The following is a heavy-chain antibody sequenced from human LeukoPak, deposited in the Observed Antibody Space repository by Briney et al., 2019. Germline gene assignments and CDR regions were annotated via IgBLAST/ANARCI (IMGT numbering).Heavy chain of an antibody. J-gene: IGHJ5*02. Sequence: SVKVSCKASGGTFSSYAISWVRQAPGQGLEWMGGIIPIFGTANYAQKFQGRVTITTDESTSTAYMELSSLRSEDTAGYYCARSARRYYYDSSGYYGWFDPWGQGTLVTVSS. CDR1: GGTFSSYA. CDR3: ARSARRYYYDSSGYYGWFDP. CDR2: IIPIFGTA. D-gene: IGHD3-22*01. V-gene: IGHV1-69*05.